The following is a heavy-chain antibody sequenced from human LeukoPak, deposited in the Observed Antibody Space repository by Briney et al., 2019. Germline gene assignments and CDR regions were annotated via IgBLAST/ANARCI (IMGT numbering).Heavy chain of an antibody. CDR3: ARGNSGSYSQFDY. CDR1: GGSISSSNW. Sequence: RASETLSLTCAVSGGSISSSNWWSWIRQPPGKGLEWIGYIYYSGSTNYNPSLKSRVTISVDTSKNQFSLKLTSVTAADTAVYYCARGNSGSYSQFDYWGQGTLVTVSS. J-gene: IGHJ4*02. D-gene: IGHD1-26*01. V-gene: IGHV4-61*01. CDR2: IYYSGST.